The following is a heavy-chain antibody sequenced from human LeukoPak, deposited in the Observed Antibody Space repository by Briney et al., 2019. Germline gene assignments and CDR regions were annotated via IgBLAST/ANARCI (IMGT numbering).Heavy chain of an antibody. CDR2: IYHSGST. D-gene: IGHD2-2*01. V-gene: IGHV4-38-2*02. Sequence: SETLSLTCTVSGYFISSGYYWGWIRQPPGKGLEWIGSIYHSGSTYYNPSLKSRVTISVDTSKNQFSLKLSSVTAADTAVYYCARHADYWGQGTLVTVSS. CDR1: GYFISSGYY. J-gene: IGHJ4*02. CDR3: ARHADY.